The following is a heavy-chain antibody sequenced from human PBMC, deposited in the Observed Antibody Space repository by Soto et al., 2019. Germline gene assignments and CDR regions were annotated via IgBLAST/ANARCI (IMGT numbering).Heavy chain of an antibody. CDR1: GFTFSDYA. Sequence: VGSLGLSCAASGFTFSDYAMHWVRQAPGKGLEWVANIKQDGSETYYVDSVKGRFTISRDNSKNTLYLQMNSLRAEDTAVYYCAKDMAVVVAATWTWYYGMDVWGQGTTVTVSS. CDR2: IKQDGSET. V-gene: IGHV3-7*03. D-gene: IGHD2-15*01. CDR3: AKDMAVVVAATWTWYYGMDV. J-gene: IGHJ6*02.